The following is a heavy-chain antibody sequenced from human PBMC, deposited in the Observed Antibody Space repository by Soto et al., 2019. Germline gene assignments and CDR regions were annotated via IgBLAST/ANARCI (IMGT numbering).Heavy chain of an antibody. CDR3: ARGGNYYDSSGYPNYYYYGMDV. CDR1: GGSISRSNW. J-gene: IGHJ6*02. Sequence: PSETLSLTCAVSGGSISRSNWWSWVRQPPGKGLEWIGEIYHSGSTNYNPSLKSRVTISVDKSKNQFSLKLSSVTAADTAVYYCARGGNYYDSSGYPNYYYYGMDVWGQGTTVTVSS. V-gene: IGHV4-4*02. D-gene: IGHD3-22*01. CDR2: IYHSGST.